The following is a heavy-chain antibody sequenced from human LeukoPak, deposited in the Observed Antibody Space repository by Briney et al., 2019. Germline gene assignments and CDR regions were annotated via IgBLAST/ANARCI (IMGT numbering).Heavy chain of an antibody. V-gene: IGHV4-59*01. CDR3: ARALSDFWSGSYYYYYMDV. J-gene: IGHJ6*03. D-gene: IGHD3-3*01. CDR1: GGSISSYY. CDR2: IYYSGST. Sequence: SETLSLTCTVSGGSISSYYWSWIRQPPGKGLEWIGYIYYSGSTNYNPSLKSRVTISVDTSKNQFSLKLSSVTAADTAVYHCARALSDFWSGSYYYYYMDVWGKGTTVTVSS.